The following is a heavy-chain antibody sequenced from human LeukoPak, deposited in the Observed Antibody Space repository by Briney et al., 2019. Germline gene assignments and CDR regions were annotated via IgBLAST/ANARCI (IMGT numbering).Heavy chain of an antibody. V-gene: IGHV1-46*01. Sequence: ASVKVSCKASGYTFTSYYMHWVRQAPGQGLEWMGIINPSGGSTSYAQKLQGRVTMTTDTSTSTAYMELRSLRSDDTAVYYCARVLVRGVIRYDYWGQGTLVTVSS. CDR1: GYTFTSYY. CDR3: ARVLVRGVIRYDY. D-gene: IGHD3-10*01. J-gene: IGHJ4*02. CDR2: INPSGGST.